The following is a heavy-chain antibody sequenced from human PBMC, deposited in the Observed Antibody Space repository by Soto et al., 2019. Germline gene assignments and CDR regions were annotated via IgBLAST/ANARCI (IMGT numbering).Heavy chain of an antibody. V-gene: IGHV1-69*06. CDR1: GYTFTSYG. Sequence: SVKVSCKASGYTFTSYGISWVRQAPGQGLEWMGGIIPIFGTANYAQKFQGRVTITADKSTSTAYMELSSLRSEDTAVYYCARGPSRRIFRTSYGMDVWGQGTTVTVSS. D-gene: IGHD2-15*01. CDR2: IIPIFGTA. J-gene: IGHJ6*02. CDR3: ARGPSRRIFRTSYGMDV.